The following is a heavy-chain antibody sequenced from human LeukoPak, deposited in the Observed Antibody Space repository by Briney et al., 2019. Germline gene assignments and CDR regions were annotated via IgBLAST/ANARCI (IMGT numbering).Heavy chain of an antibody. CDR1: GSTFSSYG. J-gene: IGHJ4*02. CDR3: ATVTTGV. CDR2: ISYDGSNK. V-gene: IGHV3-30*03. D-gene: IGHD4-17*01. Sequence: GRSLRLSCAASGSTFSSYGMHWVRQAPGKGLEWVAVISYDGSNKYYADSVKGRFTISRDNSKNTLYLQMNSLRAEDTAVYYCATVTTGVWGRGTLVTVSS.